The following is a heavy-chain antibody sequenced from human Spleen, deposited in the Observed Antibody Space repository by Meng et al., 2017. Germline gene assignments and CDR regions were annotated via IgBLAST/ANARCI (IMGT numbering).Heavy chain of an antibody. D-gene: IGHD2-8*02. CDR1: GFTFSSYA. V-gene: IGHV3-23*01. CDR2: ISGSGAGT. CDR3: AKDLVLLVVAAVPLDF. Sequence: GGSLRLSCAASGFTFSSYAMSWVRQAPGKGLEWVLGISGSGAGTYYADSVKGRFTISRDHSQNTLYLQMNSLTAEDTAVYYCAKDLVLLVVAAVPLDFWGQGTLVTVSS. J-gene: IGHJ4*02.